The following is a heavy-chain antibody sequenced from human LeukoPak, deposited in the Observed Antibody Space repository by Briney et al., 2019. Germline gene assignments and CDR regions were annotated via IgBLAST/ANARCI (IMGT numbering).Heavy chain of an antibody. CDR1: GYSISSGYY. V-gene: IGHV4-38-2*02. CDR2: IYHSGST. J-gene: IGHJ4*02. CDR3: ARGHYYDSSGYYGY. D-gene: IGHD3-22*01. Sequence: SETLSLTCIVSGYSISSGYYWGWIRQPPGKGLEWIGSIYHSGSTYYNPSLKSRVTISVDTSKNQFSLKLSSVTAADTAVYYCARGHYYDSSGYYGYWGEGTLVTVSS.